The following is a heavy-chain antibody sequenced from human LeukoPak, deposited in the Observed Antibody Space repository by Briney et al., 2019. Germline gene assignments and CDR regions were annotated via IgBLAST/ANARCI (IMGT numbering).Heavy chain of an antibody. Sequence: GGSLRLSCAASGFTFSSYSMNWVRQAPGKGLEWVSSISSSSSYIYYADSVKGRFTISRDNAKNSLYLQMNSLRAEDTAVYYCARDEIPSYYYDSSGYYGGDYWGQGTLVTVSS. D-gene: IGHD3-22*01. J-gene: IGHJ4*02. CDR2: ISSSSSYI. CDR3: ARDEIPSYYYDSSGYYGGDY. CDR1: GFTFSSYS. V-gene: IGHV3-21*01.